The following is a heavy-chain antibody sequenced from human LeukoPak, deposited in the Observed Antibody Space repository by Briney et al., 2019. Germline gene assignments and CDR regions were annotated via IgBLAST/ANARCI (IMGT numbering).Heavy chain of an antibody. V-gene: IGHV4-38-2*02. CDR3: ARANPDWFAHDY. J-gene: IGHJ4*02. CDR2: IYHSGST. D-gene: IGHD3-9*01. CDR1: GYSISSGYY. Sequence: PSETLSLTCTVSGYSISSGYYWGWIRQPPGKGLEWIGSIYHSGSTYYNPSLKSRVTISVDTSKNQFSLKLSSVTAADTAVYYCARANPDWFAHDYWGQGTLVTVSS.